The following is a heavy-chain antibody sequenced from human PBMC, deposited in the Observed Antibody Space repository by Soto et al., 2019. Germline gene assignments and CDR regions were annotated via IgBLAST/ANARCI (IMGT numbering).Heavy chain of an antibody. V-gene: IGHV4-4*07. CDR3: ARVPVAVAATEDYYGLDV. J-gene: IGHJ6*02. CDR1: GVYITSYY. Sequence: SGTLSLSYSVTGVYITSYYGSWIRQSAGGGLEWMGRINTDGLSTYSPSFKSRLTMSLDTSKNQVSLRLISVTAADTAVYFCARVPVAVAATEDYYGLDVWGQGTTVTVSS. CDR2: INTDGLS. D-gene: IGHD2-15*01.